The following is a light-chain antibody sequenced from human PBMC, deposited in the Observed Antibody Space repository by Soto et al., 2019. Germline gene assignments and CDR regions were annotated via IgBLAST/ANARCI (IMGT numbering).Light chain of an antibody. CDR3: SSYTTSNTREIV. CDR1: SSDVVGYNY. CDR2: DVS. J-gene: IGLJ1*01. V-gene: IGLV2-14*01. Sequence: QSVLTQPASVSGSPGQSITISGTGTSSDVVGYNYVSWYQQHPGKAPKFMIYDVSNRPSGVSNRFSGSKSGNTASLTISGLQAEDEADYYCSSYTTSNTREIVFGTGTKVTVL.